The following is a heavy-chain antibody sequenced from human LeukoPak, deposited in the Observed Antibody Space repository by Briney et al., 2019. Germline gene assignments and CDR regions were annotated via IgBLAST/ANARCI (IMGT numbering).Heavy chain of an antibody. CDR3: ARVLYDFWSGYYPQDAFDI. J-gene: IGHJ3*02. CDR1: GFTFSSYS. D-gene: IGHD3-3*01. Sequence: GGSLRLSCAASGFTFSSYSMNWVRQAPGKGLEWVSSISSSSSYIYYADSVKGRFTISRDNAKNSLYLQMNSLRAEDTAVYYCARVLYDFWSGYYPQDAFDIWGQGTMVTVSS. CDR2: ISSSSSYI. V-gene: IGHV3-21*01.